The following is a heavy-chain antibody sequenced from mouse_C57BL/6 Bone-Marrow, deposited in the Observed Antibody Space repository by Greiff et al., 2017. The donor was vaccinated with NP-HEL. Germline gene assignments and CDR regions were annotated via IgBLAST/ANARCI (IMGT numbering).Heavy chain of an antibody. CDR2: LSNGGGST. Sequence: EVKLMESGGGLVQPGGSLKLSCAASGFTFSDYYMYWVRQTPEKRLEWVAYLSNGGGSTYYPDTVKGRFTISRDNAKNTLYLQMSRLKSEDTAMYYCARHGQGFAYWGQGTLVTVSA. V-gene: IGHV5-12*01. J-gene: IGHJ3*01. CDR3: ARHGQGFAY. CDR1: GFTFSDYY.